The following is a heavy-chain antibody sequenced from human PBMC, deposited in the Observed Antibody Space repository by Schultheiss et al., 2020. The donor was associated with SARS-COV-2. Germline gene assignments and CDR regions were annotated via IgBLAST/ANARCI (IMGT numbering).Heavy chain of an antibody. J-gene: IGHJ3*02. CDR2: INPNSGGT. Sequence: ASVKVSCKASGYTFTSYGISWVRQAPGQGLEWMGWINPNSGGTNYAQKFQGRVTMTRDTSISTAYMELSRLRSDDTAVYYCARDCSSTSCYTRAFDIWGQGTMVTVS. V-gene: IGHV1-2*02. D-gene: IGHD2-2*02. CDR1: GYTFTSYG. CDR3: ARDCSSTSCYTRAFDI.